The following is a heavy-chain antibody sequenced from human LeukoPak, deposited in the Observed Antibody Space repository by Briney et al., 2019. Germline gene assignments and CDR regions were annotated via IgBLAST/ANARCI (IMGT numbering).Heavy chain of an antibody. CDR1: GFTFSSYA. J-gene: IGHJ4*02. V-gene: IGHV3-23*01. D-gene: IGHD4-17*01. CDR2: ISGSGANT. Sequence: GGSLRLSCAASGFTFSSYAMGWVRQAPGKGLEWVSAISGSGANTYYADSVKGRFTISRDNSKNTLYLQMNSLRAEDTAVYYCAKCVWTGDYRVPFDYWGQGTLVTVSS. CDR3: AKCVWTGDYRVPFDY.